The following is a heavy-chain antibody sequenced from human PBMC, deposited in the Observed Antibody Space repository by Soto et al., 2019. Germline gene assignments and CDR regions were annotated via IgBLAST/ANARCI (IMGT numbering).Heavy chain of an antibody. D-gene: IGHD3-16*01. V-gene: IGHV3-13*01. Sequence: PGGSLRLSCAASGFTFSSYDMHWVRQVTGKGLEWVSAIGTLGDTYYAASVKGRFTISRENAKDSFYLQMNSLRAADTALYYCARGRPSSYDSSPPPKFDPWGRGTLVTVSS. CDR2: IGTLGDT. CDR3: ARGRPSSYDSSPPPKFDP. CDR1: GFTFSSYD. J-gene: IGHJ5*02.